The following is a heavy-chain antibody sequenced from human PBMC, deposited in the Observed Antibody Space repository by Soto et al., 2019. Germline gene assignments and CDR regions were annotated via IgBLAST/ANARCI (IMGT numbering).Heavy chain of an antibody. V-gene: IGHV3-48*02. D-gene: IGHD1-26*01. CDR2: ISGRSETI. CDR3: AREDIVGTRSFDY. CDR1: GFTFSSYS. Sequence: GGSLRLACADSGFTFSSYSLNWVRQAPGKGREWVSYISGRSETIFYTESVKGRFTISRDNAKDSLFLQMDSLRDEDTAIYYCAREDIVGTRSFDYGGLGTLVTVSS. J-gene: IGHJ4*02.